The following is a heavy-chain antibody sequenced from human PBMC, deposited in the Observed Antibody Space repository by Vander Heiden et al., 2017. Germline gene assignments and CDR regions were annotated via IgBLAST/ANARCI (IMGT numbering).Heavy chain of an antibody. J-gene: IGHJ2*01. CDR2: ISSYSSSI. V-gene: IGHV3-21*01. CDR1: GFTFSSYI. D-gene: IGHD1-26*01. Sequence: EVQLVESGGGLVKPGGSLRLSCAASGFTFSSYILNWVRQAPGKGLEWVSSISSYSSSIYYADSVQGRFTISRDNAKNSLYLQMNRIRAEDTAIFYCAGAWKWGEHWYFDLWGRGTLVTVSS. CDR3: AGAWKWGEHWYFDL.